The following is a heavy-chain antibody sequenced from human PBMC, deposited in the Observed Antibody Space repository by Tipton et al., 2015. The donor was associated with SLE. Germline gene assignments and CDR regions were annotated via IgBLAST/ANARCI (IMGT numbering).Heavy chain of an antibody. V-gene: IGHV4-34*01. D-gene: IGHD2-2*01. Sequence: TLSLTCAVYAGSFGGYYWSWIRQSPGKGLEWIGEINHSGSTNYNPSLKSRVTISVDTSKNQFSLKLSSVAAADTAVYYCARASRSSFDYWGQGTLVTVSS. J-gene: IGHJ4*02. CDR3: ARASRSSFDY. CDR1: AGSFGGYY. CDR2: INHSGST.